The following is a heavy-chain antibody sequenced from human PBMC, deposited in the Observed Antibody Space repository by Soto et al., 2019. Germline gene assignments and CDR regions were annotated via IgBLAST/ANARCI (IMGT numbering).Heavy chain of an antibody. CDR2: IWYDGSNK. V-gene: IGHV3-33*01. D-gene: IGHD3-9*01. Sequence: GGSLRLSCAASGFTFSNHGMHWVRQAPGKGLEWVAIIWYDGSNKYYADSVQGRFTISRDNSENTLYLQMNSLRAEDTAVYYWARDRGDYNILNAFDIWGQGTRVTVSS. CDR1: GFTFSNHG. J-gene: IGHJ3*02. CDR3: ARDRGDYNILNAFDI.